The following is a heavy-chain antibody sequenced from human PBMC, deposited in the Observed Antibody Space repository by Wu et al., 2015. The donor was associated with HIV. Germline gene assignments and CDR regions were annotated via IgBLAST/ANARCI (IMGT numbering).Heavy chain of an antibody. V-gene: IGHV1-46*01. J-gene: IGHJ4*02. CDR1: GYTFTDYY. D-gene: IGHD3-22*01. CDR2: INPSGGGA. Sequence: QVQVVQSGAEVKKPGASVKVSCKTSGYTFTDYYIHWVRQAPGQGLEWMGVINPSGGGASYVEKFQDRVTMTRDASTSTVYMFLSRLRSEDTAVYYCARDRYHSDDDGYYYGQRGLWGHGNPGPPSPQ. CDR3: ARDRYHSDDDGYYYGQRGL.